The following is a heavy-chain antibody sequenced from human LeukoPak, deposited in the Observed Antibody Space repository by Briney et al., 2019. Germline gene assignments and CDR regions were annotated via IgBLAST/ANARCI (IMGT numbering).Heavy chain of an antibody. CDR3: AGTYYFDTGGYYHYSL. D-gene: IGHD3-22*01. V-gene: IGHV4-34*01. CDR1: GGSFSGYY. Sequence: SETLSLTCAVYGGSFSGYYWSWIRQPPGKGLEWIGEINHSGTTNYNPSLKSRVTMSVDTSKNQFSLKLSSVTAADTAVYYCAGTYYFDTGGYYHYSLWGQGTLVTVSS. J-gene: IGHJ4*02. CDR2: INHSGTT.